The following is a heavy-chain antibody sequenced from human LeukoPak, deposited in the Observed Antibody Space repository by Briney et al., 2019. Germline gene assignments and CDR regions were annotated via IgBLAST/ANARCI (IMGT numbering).Heavy chain of an antibody. CDR2: IYNSGST. Sequence: PSETLSLTCTVSGGSISSYYWSWIRQPPGEGLEWIGNIYNSGSTDYNPSLKSRVTISVNLSKNQISLKLTSVTAADTAVYYCARDKGPYWYFDLWGRGTLVTVSS. V-gene: IGHV4-59*01. CDR3: ARDKGPYWYFDL. J-gene: IGHJ2*01. CDR1: GGSISSYY.